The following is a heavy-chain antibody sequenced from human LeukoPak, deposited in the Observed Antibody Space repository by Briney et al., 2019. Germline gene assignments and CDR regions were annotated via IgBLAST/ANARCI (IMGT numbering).Heavy chain of an antibody. Sequence: QPGGSLRLSCAASGFTFSSYGMHWVRQAPGKGLEWVAFIRYDGSNKYYADSVKGRFTISRDNSKNTLYLQMNSLRAEDTAVYYCASAQGVYCSSTSCYKKFSRWFDPWGQGTLVTVSS. V-gene: IGHV3-30*02. CDR2: IRYDGSNK. CDR3: ASAQGVYCSSTSCYKKFSRWFDP. D-gene: IGHD2-2*02. J-gene: IGHJ5*02. CDR1: GFTFSSYG.